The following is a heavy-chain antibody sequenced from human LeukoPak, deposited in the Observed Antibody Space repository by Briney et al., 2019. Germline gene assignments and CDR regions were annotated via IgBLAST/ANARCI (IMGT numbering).Heavy chain of an antibody. CDR1: GGSISSSSYY. D-gene: IGHD3/OR15-3a*01. V-gene: IGHV4-39*01. Sequence: KPSETLSLTCTVSGGSISSSSYYWGWIRQPPGKGLEWIGSIYYSGSTYYNPSLKSRVTISVDTSKNQFSLKLSSVTAADTAVYYCARRAGTGGRDYFDYWGQGTLVTVSS. J-gene: IGHJ4*02. CDR3: ARRAGTGGRDYFDY. CDR2: IYYSGST.